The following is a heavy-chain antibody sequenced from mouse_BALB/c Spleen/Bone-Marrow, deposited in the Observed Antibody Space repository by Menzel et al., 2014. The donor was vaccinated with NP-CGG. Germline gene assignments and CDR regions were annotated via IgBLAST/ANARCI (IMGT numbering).Heavy chain of an antibody. CDR2: TNGGSNTI. CDR1: GFTFSSFG. D-gene: IGHD1-2*01. CDR3: ARGTTALRYFDV. Sequence: EVKLMESGGGLVQPGGSRKLSCAASGFTFSSFGMHWIRQAPEKGLEWVAYTNGGSNTIYYADTVKGRFTISRDNPKNTLFLQMTSLRSEDTAMYFCARGTTALRYFDVWGAGTTVTVSS. V-gene: IGHV5-17*02. J-gene: IGHJ1*01.